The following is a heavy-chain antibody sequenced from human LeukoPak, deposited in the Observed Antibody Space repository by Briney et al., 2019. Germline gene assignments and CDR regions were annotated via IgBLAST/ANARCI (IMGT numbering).Heavy chain of an antibody. J-gene: IGHJ6*02. Sequence: ASVKVSCKASGYTFTGYYMHWVRRAPGQGLEWMGWINPNSGGTNYPQKLQGRVTMTTDTSTSTAYMELRSLRPDDTAVYYCARDGGSGSYYYYGMDVWGQGTTVTVSS. CDR1: GYTFTGYY. CDR2: INPNSGGT. V-gene: IGHV1-2*02. D-gene: IGHD3-10*01. CDR3: ARDGGSGSYYYYGMDV.